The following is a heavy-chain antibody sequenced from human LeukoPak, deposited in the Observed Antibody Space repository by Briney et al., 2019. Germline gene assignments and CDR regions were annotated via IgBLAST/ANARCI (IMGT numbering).Heavy chain of an antibody. D-gene: IGHD1-26*01. V-gene: IGHV1-3*01. CDR1: GYTLTSYA. CDR2: INAGNGNT. J-gene: IGHJ6*02. CDR3: ARERVGVDYGMDV. Sequence: ASVKVSCKAFGYTLTSYAMHWVRQAPGQRLEWMGWINAGNGNTKYSQKFQGRVTITRDTSASTAYMELSSLRSEDTAVYYCARERVGVDYGMDVWGQGTTVTLSS.